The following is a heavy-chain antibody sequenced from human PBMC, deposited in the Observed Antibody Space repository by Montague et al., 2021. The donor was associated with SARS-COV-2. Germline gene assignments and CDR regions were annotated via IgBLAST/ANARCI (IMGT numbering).Heavy chain of an antibody. V-gene: IGHV4-39*01. D-gene: IGHD3-10*01. CDR3: AGLVWFGELSSENWFDP. CDR1: GGSISSSSNY. Sequence: SETLSLTCTVSGGSISSSSNYWGWLRQPPGKGLELIGSIYYSGSTYYNSSLKSRVTISVDTSKNQFSLKLNSVTAANTAVYYCAGLVWFGELSSENWFDPWGQGTLVTVSS. J-gene: IGHJ5*02. CDR2: IYYSGST.